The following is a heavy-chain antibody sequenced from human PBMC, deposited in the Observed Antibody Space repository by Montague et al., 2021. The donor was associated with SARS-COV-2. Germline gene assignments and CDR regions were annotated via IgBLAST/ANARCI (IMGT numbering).Heavy chain of an antibody. V-gene: IGHV4-39*07. CDR1: GDSISSGGYF. CDR3: ARSRDWYLGN. D-gene: IGHD3-9*01. J-gene: IGHJ4*02. CDR2: IHIGGTS. Sequence: SETLSLTCTVSGDSISSGGYFWGWIRQPPGKGLEWIASIHIGGTSYLNPSLKSRVTISIDSSKNQFSLNVTSVTAADTAVYFCARSRDWYLGNWGQGTRATVSS.